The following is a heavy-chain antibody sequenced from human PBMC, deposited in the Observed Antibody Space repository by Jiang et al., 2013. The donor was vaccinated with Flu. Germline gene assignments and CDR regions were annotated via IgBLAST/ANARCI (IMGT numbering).Heavy chain of an antibody. V-gene: IGHV1-69*04. CDR2: IVPILGIV. CDR3: ARDTGGRTTATQSDY. Sequence: EVKKPGSSVKVSCKTSGVTFSSYAINWVRQAPGQGLEWMGRIVPILGIVTYGQKFQGRVTIIADTSTNTVYMEVNSLRSDDTAVYYCARDTGGRTTATQSDYWGQGTLVTVSS. J-gene: IGHJ4*02. D-gene: IGHD1-7*01. CDR1: GVTFSSYA.